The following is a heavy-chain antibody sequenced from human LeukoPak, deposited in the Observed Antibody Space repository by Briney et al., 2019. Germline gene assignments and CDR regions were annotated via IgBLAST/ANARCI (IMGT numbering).Heavy chain of an antibody. CDR3: ASRVLPRGYYYYYMDV. D-gene: IGHD3-10*01. V-gene: IGHV4-34*01. CDR1: GGSFSGYY. J-gene: IGHJ6*03. CDR2: INHSGST. Sequence: SETLSLTCAVYGGSFSGYYWSWIRQPPGKGLEWIGEINHSGSTNYNPSLKSRVTISVDTSKNQFSLKLSSVTAADTAVYYCASRVLPRGYYYYYMDVWGKGTTVTVSS.